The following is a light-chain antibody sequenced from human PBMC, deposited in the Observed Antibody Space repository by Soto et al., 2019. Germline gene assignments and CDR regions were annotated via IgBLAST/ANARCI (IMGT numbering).Light chain of an antibody. CDR1: QSVNSD. V-gene: IGKV3-15*01. J-gene: IGKJ4*01. Sequence: EIVLTQSPATLSVSPGERATLSCRASQSVNSDLAWFQQKPGQAPRLLIYGASTRATGIPARFSGSGSGTEFTLTISSLQSEDFAIYYCQQYHNWPHTFGGGTKVEIK. CDR3: QQYHNWPHT. CDR2: GAS.